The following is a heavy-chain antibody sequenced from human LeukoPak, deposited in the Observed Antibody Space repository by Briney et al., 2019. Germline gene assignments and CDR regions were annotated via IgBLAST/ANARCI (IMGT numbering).Heavy chain of an antibody. CDR3: AREVVGTGTSEFDY. J-gene: IGHJ4*02. CDR2: ISSSGDTI. V-gene: IGHV3-48*03. Sequence: GGSLRPSCAASGFTFSYNEMNWVRQAPGKGLEWVSYISSSGDTIYYSDSVKGRFTISRDNAKNSLFLQMSSLGAEDTAVYYCAREVVGTGTSEFDYWGQGTLVTVSS. D-gene: IGHD3-10*01. CDR1: GFTFSYNE.